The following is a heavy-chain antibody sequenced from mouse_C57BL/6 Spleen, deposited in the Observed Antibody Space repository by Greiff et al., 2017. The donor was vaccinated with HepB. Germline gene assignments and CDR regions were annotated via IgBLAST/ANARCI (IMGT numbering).Heavy chain of an antibody. D-gene: IGHD3-1*01. CDR2: IDPSDSYT. CDR3: VQRVFAY. J-gene: IGHJ3*01. Sequence: QVQLQQSGAELVKPGASVKLSCKASGYTFTSYWMQWVKQRPGQGLEWIGEIDPSDSYTNYNQKFKGKATLTVDTSSSTAYMQLSSLTSEDSAVYYCVQRVFAYWGQETLVTVSA. V-gene: IGHV1-50*01. CDR1: GYTFTSYW.